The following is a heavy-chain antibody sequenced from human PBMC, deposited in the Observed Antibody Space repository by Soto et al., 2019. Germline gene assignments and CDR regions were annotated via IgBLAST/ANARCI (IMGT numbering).Heavy chain of an antibody. V-gene: IGHV3-30*18. CDR1: GFTFSSYG. CDR2: IPYDGSNK. Sequence: PGGSLRLSCAASGFTFSSYGMHWVRQAPGKGLEWVAVIPYDGSNKYYADSVKGRFTISRDNSKNTLYLQMNSLRAEDTAVYYCAKAEGIAARPNSDYWGQGTLVTVSS. J-gene: IGHJ4*02. D-gene: IGHD6-6*01. CDR3: AKAEGIAARPNSDY.